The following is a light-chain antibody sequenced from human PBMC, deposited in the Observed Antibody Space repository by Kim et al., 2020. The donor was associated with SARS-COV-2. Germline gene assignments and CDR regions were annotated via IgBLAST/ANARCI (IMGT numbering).Light chain of an antibody. Sequence: EIVLTQSPGTLSLSPGERATLSCRVSQSVSSSYLAWYQQKPGQAPRLLIYGASNRATGIPDRFSGSGSGTDFTLTISRLEPEDFAVYYCQQYGTSRLTFGGGTKVDIK. V-gene: IGKV3-20*01. CDR1: QSVSSSY. CDR2: GAS. J-gene: IGKJ4*01. CDR3: QQYGTSRLT.